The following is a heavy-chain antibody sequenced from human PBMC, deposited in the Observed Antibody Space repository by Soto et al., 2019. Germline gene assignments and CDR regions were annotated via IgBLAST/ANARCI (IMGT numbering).Heavy chain of an antibody. V-gene: IGHV3-73*01. D-gene: IGHD6-13*01. CDR1: GFTFSGSA. CDR2: IRSKANSYAT. J-gene: IGHJ5*02. Sequence: EVQLVESGGGLVQPGGSLKLSCAASGFTFSGSAMHWVRQASGKGLEWVGRIRSKANSYATAYAASGKGRFTISRDDSXNTAYLQMNSLKTEDTAVYYCARLRAAAGTVWFDPWGQGTLVTVSS. CDR3: ARLRAAAGTVWFDP.